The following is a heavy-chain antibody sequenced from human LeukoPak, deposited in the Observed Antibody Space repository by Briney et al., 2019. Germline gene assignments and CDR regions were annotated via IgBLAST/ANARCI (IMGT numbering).Heavy chain of an antibody. V-gene: IGHV3-23*01. CDR3: TKAPGRYCSGTSCYADY. CDR1: GFTFHNNG. CDR2: ISGSSRST. D-gene: IGHD2-2*01. Sequence: GGSLRLSCAASGFTFHNNGMSWVRQAPGKGLEWVSAISGSSRSTYHAESVKGRFTVSRDNSKTTLYLQMNSLRAEDTAVYYCTKAPGRYCSGTSCYADYWGQGTLVTVSS. J-gene: IGHJ4*02.